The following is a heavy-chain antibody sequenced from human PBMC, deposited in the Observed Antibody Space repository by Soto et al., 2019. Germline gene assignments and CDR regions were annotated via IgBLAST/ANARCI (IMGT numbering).Heavy chain of an antibody. CDR3: ARGTSWQLPFDY. V-gene: IGHV4-59*01. CDR1: SDYISSYY. CDR2: ISYRGSP. Sequence: PSETLSRTCTVSSDYISSYYWSWIRQPPGKRLEWIGYISYRGSPDDNPSLKSRVTISGDTCKNQFSLKVSSVTAADTAVYYCARGTSWQLPFDYWGQGTLVTVS. J-gene: IGHJ4*02. D-gene: IGHD6-13*01.